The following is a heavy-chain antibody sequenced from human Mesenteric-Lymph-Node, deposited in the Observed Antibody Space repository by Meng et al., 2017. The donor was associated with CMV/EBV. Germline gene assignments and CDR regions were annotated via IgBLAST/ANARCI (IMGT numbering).Heavy chain of an antibody. CDR3: AKEPHNSGLYYFDF. Sequence: SGFTFSNYAMSWVRQAPGKGLEWVSAISGSGGNTYYADSVKGRFTISRDNSKNTLYLQMNSLRTEDTAIYSCAKEPHNSGLYYFDFWGQGTLVTVSS. CDR1: GFTFSNYA. CDR2: ISGSGGNT. J-gene: IGHJ4*02. D-gene: IGHD6-19*01. V-gene: IGHV3-23*01.